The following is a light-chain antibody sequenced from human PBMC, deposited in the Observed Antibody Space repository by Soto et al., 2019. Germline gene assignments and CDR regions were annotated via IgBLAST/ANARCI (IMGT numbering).Light chain of an antibody. CDR1: QSVSSY. Sequence: EIVLTQSPATLSLSPGERATLSCRASQSVSSYLAWYQQKPGQAPWLLIYDASNRATGIPARFSGSGSGTDFTLTISSLEPEDFAVYYCQQYNNWPRWTFGQGTKADI. CDR3: QQYNNWPRWT. V-gene: IGKV3-11*01. J-gene: IGKJ1*01. CDR2: DAS.